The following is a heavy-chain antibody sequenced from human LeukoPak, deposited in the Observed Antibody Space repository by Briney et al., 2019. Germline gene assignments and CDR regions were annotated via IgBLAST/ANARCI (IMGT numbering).Heavy chain of an antibody. Sequence: PSETLSLTCTVSGGSISSYYWSWIRQPPGKGLEWIGYIYYSGSTYYNPSLKSRVTISVDTSKNQFSLKLSSVTAADTAVYYCARQPGSFTYYDFWSGYYTLNWFDPWGQGTLVTVSS. CDR1: GGSISSYY. D-gene: IGHD3-3*01. J-gene: IGHJ5*02. CDR3: ARQPGSFTYYDFWSGYYTLNWFDP. CDR2: IYYSGST. V-gene: IGHV4-59*08.